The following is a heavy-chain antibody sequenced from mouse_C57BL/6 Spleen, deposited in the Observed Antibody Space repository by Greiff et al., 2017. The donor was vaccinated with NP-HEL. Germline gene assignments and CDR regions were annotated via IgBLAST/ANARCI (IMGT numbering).Heavy chain of an antibody. Sequence: VKLMESGAELVKPGASVKISCKASGYAFSSYWMNWVKQRPGKGLEWIGQIYPGDGDTNYNGKFKGKATLTADKSSSTAYMQLSSLTSEDSAVYFCAPYGNYQMDYWGQGTSVTVSS. V-gene: IGHV1-80*01. J-gene: IGHJ4*01. CDR2: IYPGDGDT. CDR1: GYAFSSYW. D-gene: IGHD2-1*01. CDR3: APYGNYQMDY.